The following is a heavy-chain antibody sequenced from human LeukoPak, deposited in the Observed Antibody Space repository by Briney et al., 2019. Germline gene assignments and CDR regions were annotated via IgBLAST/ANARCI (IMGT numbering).Heavy chain of an antibody. CDR2: ITSSSACI. CDR1: GFTFSTYS. Sequence: GGSLRLSCAASGFTFSTYSMNWVRRAPGKGLEWVSTITSSSACIYYADSVKGRFTISRDNAKNSLYLQMNSLRAEDTAVYYCARDLFGSGSFYGFWGQGTLVTVSS. V-gene: IGHV3-21*06. CDR3: ARDLFGSGSFYGF. D-gene: IGHD3-10*01. J-gene: IGHJ4*02.